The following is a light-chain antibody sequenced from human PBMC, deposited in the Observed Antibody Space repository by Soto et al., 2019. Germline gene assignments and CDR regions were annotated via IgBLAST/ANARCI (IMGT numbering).Light chain of an antibody. CDR3: SSYTSSSTRV. Sequence: QSALTQPASLSGSPGQSITISCTGTSSDVGGYNYVSWYQQHPGKAPKLMIYDVSNRPSGVSNRFSGSKSGNTASLTISGLQAADEPDYYCSSYTSSSTRVFGTGTKLTVL. J-gene: IGLJ1*01. CDR2: DVS. V-gene: IGLV2-14*01. CDR1: SSDVGGYNY.